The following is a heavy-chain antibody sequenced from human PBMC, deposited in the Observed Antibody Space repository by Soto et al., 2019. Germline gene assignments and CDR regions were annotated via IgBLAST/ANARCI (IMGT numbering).Heavy chain of an antibody. Sequence: SETLSLTCTVSGASISGFYWSWIRKSAGKGLEWIGRIYATGTTDYNPSLKSRVMMSVDTSKKQFSLKLRSVTAADTAVYYCVRDGTKALRDWFDPWGQGISVTVSS. V-gene: IGHV4-4*07. CDR2: IYATGTT. J-gene: IGHJ5*02. CDR1: GASISGFY. D-gene: IGHD1-1*01. CDR3: VRDGTKALRDWFDP.